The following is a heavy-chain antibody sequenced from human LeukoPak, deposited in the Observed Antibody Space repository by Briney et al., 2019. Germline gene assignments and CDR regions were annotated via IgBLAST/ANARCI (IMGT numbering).Heavy chain of an antibody. Sequence: SETLSLTCIVSGGSISSGGYFWTWARQHPGKGLEWIGCISYSGSTYYNPSLKSRVTISMDTSENQFSLKLTSVTAADTAVFYCARGRIGGNYWGQGTLVTVSS. CDR1: GGSISSGGYF. D-gene: IGHD2-15*01. J-gene: IGHJ4*02. CDR2: ISYSGST. V-gene: IGHV4-31*03. CDR3: ARGRIGGNY.